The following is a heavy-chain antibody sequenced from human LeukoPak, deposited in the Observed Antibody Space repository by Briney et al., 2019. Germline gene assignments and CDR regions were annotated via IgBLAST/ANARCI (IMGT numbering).Heavy chain of an antibody. D-gene: IGHD6-19*01. Sequence: GGSLRLSCVPSGITFSNSALSWVRQAPGKGLEWVSTITKSGDQTHYADSVRGLFTISRDIFKNTLYLQMNSLRAEDTAVYHCARVEAWQWLARLDPSPLDQWGQGALVTVSS. CDR1: GITFSNSA. CDR3: ARVEAWQWLARLDPSPLDQ. CDR2: ITKSGDQT. V-gene: IGHV3-23*01. J-gene: IGHJ4*02.